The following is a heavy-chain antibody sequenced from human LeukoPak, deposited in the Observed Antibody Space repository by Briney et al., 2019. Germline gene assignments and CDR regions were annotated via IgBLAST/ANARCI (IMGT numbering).Heavy chain of an antibody. D-gene: IGHD6-13*01. Sequence: SETLSLTCTVSGGSISSRDYYWGWIRQPPGKELEWIGSIYYSGSTYYNPSLKSRVTMSVDTSKNQFSLKLRSVTAADTAVYYCARDRQQLVRGDHFDYWGQGTLVTVSS. V-gene: IGHV4-39*07. J-gene: IGHJ4*02. CDR3: ARDRQQLVRGDHFDY. CDR1: GGSISSRDYY. CDR2: IYYSGST.